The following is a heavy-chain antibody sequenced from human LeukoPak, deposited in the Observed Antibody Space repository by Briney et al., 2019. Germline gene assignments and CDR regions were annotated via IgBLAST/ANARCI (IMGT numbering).Heavy chain of an antibody. J-gene: IGHJ4*02. Sequence: ASVKVSCKASGYTFTSYGISWVRQAPGQGREWMGWISAYNGNTNYAQKLQGRVTMTTDTSTSTAYMELRSLRSDDTAVYYCARDPVLYDDFWSGYTFDYWGQGTLVTVSS. D-gene: IGHD3-3*01. V-gene: IGHV1-18*01. CDR1: GYTFTSYG. CDR3: ARDPVLYDDFWSGYTFDY. CDR2: ISAYNGNT.